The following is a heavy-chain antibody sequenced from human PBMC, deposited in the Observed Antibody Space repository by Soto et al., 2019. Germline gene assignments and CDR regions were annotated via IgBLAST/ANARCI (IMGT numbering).Heavy chain of an antibody. D-gene: IGHD3-22*01. Sequence: PGGSLRLSCAASGFTFSSYAMSWVHQAPGKGLEWVSAISGSGGSTYYADSVKGRFTISRDNSKNTLYLQMNSLRAEDTAVYYCATSSPEYYYDSSGYYYGDCWGQGTLVTVSS. CDR2: ISGSGGST. CDR1: GFTFSSYA. V-gene: IGHV3-23*01. CDR3: ATSSPEYYYDSSGYYYGDC. J-gene: IGHJ4*02.